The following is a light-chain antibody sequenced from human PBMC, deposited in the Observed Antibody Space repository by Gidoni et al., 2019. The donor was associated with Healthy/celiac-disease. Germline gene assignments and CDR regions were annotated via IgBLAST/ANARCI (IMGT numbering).Light chain of an antibody. CDR2: GAS. J-gene: IGKJ2*01. CDR1: QSVSSSY. Sequence: ELLLPQSPGTLSLSPGESATLSCRASQSVSSSYLAWYQQKPGQAPRLLIYGASSRATGIPDRFSGSGYGTDFTLTISRLEPEDFAVYYCQQYGSSYIFGQGTKLEIK. V-gene: IGKV3-20*01. CDR3: QQYGSSYI.